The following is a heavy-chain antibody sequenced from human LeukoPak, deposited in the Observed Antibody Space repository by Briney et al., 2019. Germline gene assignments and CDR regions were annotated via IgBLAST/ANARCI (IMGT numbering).Heavy chain of an antibody. CDR2: IYYSGST. Sequence: SETLSLTCTVSGGSISSYYWSWIRQPPGKGLEWIGYIYYSGSTNYNPSLKSRVTISVDTSKNQFSLKLSSVTAADTAVYYCAREGIRGYDSSGSYLWDPPYYFDYWGQGTLVTVSS. CDR1: GGSISSYY. V-gene: IGHV4-59*01. CDR3: AREGIRGYDSSGSYLWDPPYYFDY. D-gene: IGHD3-22*01. J-gene: IGHJ4*02.